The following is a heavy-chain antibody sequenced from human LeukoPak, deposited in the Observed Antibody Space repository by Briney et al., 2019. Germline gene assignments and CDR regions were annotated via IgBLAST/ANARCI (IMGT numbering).Heavy chain of an antibody. V-gene: IGHV1-2*04. Sequence: GASVKVSCKASGYTFTTYGITWVRQAPGQGLEWMGWINPNSGGTNYAQKFQGWVTMTRDTSISTAYMELSRLRSDDTAVYYCARGRRLRYFDWLPADAFDIWGQGTMVTVSS. CDR3: ARGRRLRYFDWLPADAFDI. D-gene: IGHD3-9*01. CDR2: INPNSGGT. CDR1: GYTFTTYG. J-gene: IGHJ3*02.